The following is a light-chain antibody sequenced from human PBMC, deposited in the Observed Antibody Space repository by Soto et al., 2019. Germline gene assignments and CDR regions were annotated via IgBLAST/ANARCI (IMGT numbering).Light chain of an antibody. CDR3: AAWDDSLSAS. Sequence: QSVLTQPPSASGTPGQRVTISCSGSSSNIGSSYVYWYLQLPGTAPKLLIYRNNQRPSGVPDRFSGSKSGTSASLAISGLRSEDGADYYCAAWDDSLSASFGGGTKLTVL. V-gene: IGLV1-47*01. J-gene: IGLJ2*01. CDR1: SSNIGSSY. CDR2: RNN.